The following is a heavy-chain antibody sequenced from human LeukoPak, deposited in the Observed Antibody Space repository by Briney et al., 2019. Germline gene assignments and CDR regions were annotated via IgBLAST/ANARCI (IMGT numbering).Heavy chain of an antibody. Sequence: GGSLRLSRAASGFIFSSYGMHWVRQAPGKGLEWVAVISYDGSNKYYADSVKGRFTISRDNSKNTLYLQMNSLRAEDTAVYYCVKAQWLVPYFDYWGQGTLVTVSS. CDR1: GFIFSSYG. CDR2: ISYDGSNK. V-gene: IGHV3-30*18. J-gene: IGHJ4*02. D-gene: IGHD6-19*01. CDR3: VKAQWLVPYFDY.